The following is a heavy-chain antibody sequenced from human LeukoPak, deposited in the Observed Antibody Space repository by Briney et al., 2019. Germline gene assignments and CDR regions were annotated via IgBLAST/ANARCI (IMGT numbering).Heavy chain of an antibody. CDR1: GFTFSSYG. CDR2: ISYDGSNK. D-gene: IGHD2-15*01. Sequence: PGGSLRLSCAASGFTFSSYGMHWVRQAPGTGREWVAVISYDGSNKYYADSVKGRFTISRDNSKNTLYLQMNSLRAEDTAVYYCARGVTGYCSGGSCYLLDYWGQGTLVTVSS. J-gene: IGHJ4*02. CDR3: ARGVTGYCSGGSCYLLDY. V-gene: IGHV3-30*19.